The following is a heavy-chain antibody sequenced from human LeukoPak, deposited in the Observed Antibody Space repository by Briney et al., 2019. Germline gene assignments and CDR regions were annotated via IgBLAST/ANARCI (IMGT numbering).Heavy chain of an antibody. Sequence: PGGSLRLSCVVSGISLCNYAMTWVRQAPGKGLEWVSYISERSGSTTYADSVKGRFTISRDNAKNSLYLQMNSLRAEDTALYYCAYDINNPFLTGYSGMDVWGQGTTVAVSS. CDR2: ISERSGST. J-gene: IGHJ6*02. V-gene: IGHV3-23*01. CDR3: AYDINNPFLTGYSGMDV. CDR1: GISLCNYA. D-gene: IGHD3-9*01.